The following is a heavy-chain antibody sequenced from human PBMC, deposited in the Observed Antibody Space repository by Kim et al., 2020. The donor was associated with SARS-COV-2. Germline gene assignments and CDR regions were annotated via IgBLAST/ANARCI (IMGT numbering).Heavy chain of an antibody. D-gene: IGHD1-26*01. J-gene: IGHJ4*02. V-gene: IGHV3-23*01. CDR1: GFTFSSYS. CDR3: AKEDRSGSSFDY. Sequence: GGSLRLSCEASGFTFSSYSMSWVRQAPGKGLECVASISNSGTSKYYADSVRGRFTISRDKSKNPLHLLMNSLSAEDTAVYYCAKEDRSGSSFDYRGQGTLVTVSS. CDR2: ISNSGTSK.